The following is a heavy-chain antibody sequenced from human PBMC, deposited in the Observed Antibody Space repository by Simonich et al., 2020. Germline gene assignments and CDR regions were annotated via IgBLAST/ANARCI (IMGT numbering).Heavy chain of an antibody. V-gene: IGHV3-33*01. Sequence: QVQLVESGGGVVQPGRSLRLSCAASGVIFSSYGKHWVRKVPGKGLEGVAVIWYDGRNQYYADSVKGRFTISRDNSKNTLYLQMNSLRAEDTAVYYCARDRCTNGVCLDVWGKGTTVTVSS. CDR2: IWYDGRNQ. CDR3: ARDRCTNGVCLDV. D-gene: IGHD2-8*01. J-gene: IGHJ6*04. CDR1: GVIFSSYG.